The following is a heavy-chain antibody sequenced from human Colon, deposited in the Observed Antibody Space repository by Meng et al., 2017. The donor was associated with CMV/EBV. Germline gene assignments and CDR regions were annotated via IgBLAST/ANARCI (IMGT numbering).Heavy chain of an antibody. CDR2: INQDGSDT. V-gene: IGHV3-7*01. D-gene: IGHD4-11*01. Sequence: GESLKISCAVSGFTYGNYWMTWVRQAPEKGLEWVAIINQDGSDTYYADSVKGRFTISRDNAKNSLYLQMNSLRAEDTAVYYCASSSNYGGYFDYWGQGTLVTVSS. CDR3: ASSSNYGGYFDY. CDR1: GFTYGNYW. J-gene: IGHJ4*02.